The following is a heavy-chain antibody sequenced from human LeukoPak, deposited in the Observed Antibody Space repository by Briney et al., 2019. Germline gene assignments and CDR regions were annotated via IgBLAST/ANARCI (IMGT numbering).Heavy chain of an antibody. CDR3: AGIPVFGVVLHQEPV. D-gene: IGHD3-3*01. CDR2: FIPILGTA. J-gene: IGHJ6*04. Sequence: VASVKVSCKASGGTFSSYVINWVRQAPGQGLEWMGVFIPILGTANSTQKFQGRVTITADISTNTVYMELSSLRSEDTAVYFCAGIPVFGVVLHQEPVWGKGTTVTVSS. CDR1: GGTFSSYV. V-gene: IGHV1-69*10.